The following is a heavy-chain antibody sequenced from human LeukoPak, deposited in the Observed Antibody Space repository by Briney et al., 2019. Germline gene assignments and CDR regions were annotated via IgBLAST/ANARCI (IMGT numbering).Heavy chain of an antibody. CDR3: ARDQYRGSYLDY. Sequence: PGGSLRLSCAASGFTFSSYSMNWVRRAPGKGLEWVSSISSSSSYIYYADSVKGRFTISRDNAKNSLYLQMNSLRAEDTAVYYCARDQYRGSYLDYWGQGTLVTVSS. J-gene: IGHJ4*03. D-gene: IGHD3-10*01. V-gene: IGHV3-21*01. CDR2: ISSSSSYI. CDR1: GFTFSSYS.